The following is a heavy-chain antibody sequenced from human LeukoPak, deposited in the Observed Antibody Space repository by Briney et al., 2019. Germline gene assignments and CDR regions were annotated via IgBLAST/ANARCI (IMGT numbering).Heavy chain of an antibody. CDR3: ARVADADWVLYESKLSYYYMDV. D-gene: IGHD3/OR15-3a*01. Sequence: GGSLRLSCTTSGFTFVDYTMTWVRQAPGRGLEWVGFIRSKPHSDTTQYGASVKGRFAISRDDSQGIVYLQMNSLKTEDTAVYYCARVADADWVLYESKLSYYYMDVWGKGTTVIISS. CDR1: GFTFVDYT. CDR2: IRSKPHSDTT. J-gene: IGHJ6*03. V-gene: IGHV3-49*04.